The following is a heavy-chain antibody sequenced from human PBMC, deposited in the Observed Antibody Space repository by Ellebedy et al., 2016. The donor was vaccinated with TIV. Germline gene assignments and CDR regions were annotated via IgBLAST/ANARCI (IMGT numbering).Heavy chain of an antibody. CDR1: GFTFDDHG. D-gene: IGHD6-13*01. Sequence: SLKISCAASGFTFDDHGMHWVRQAPGKALEWVSSINWNSENLAYGDSVKGRFTISRDNAKNSLYLQMNSLKAEDTALYYCARDFRAAAAAAALDFWGQGTLVTVSS. V-gene: IGHV3-9*01. J-gene: IGHJ4*02. CDR2: INWNSENL. CDR3: ARDFRAAAAAAALDF.